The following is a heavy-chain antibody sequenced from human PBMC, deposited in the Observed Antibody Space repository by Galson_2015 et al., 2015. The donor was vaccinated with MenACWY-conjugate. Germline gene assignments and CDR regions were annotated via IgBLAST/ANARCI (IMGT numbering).Heavy chain of an antibody. CDR3: ARRMGSGTYYNAQLDFDY. Sequence: QSGAEVKKPGESLKISCKASGYSFSSYWIGWARQMPGKGLEWMGIIHPGDSDTRYSPSFEGQVTISADTSINTAYVQWSSLKASDTAMYYCARRMGSGTYYNAQLDFDYWGQGTLVTVSS. D-gene: IGHD3-10*01. V-gene: IGHV5-51*03. CDR2: IHPGDSDT. J-gene: IGHJ4*02. CDR1: GYSFSSYW.